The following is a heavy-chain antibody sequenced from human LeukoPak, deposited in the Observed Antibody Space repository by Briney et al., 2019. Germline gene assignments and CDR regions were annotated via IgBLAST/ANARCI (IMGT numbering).Heavy chain of an antibody. CDR1: GYTLTSYG. CDR3: ARGLWFNWGWSDAFDI. CDR2: MNPNSGNT. D-gene: IGHD7-27*01. V-gene: IGHV1-8*02. J-gene: IGHJ3*02. Sequence: GASVKVSCKASGYTLTSYGISWVRQATGQGLEWMGWMNPNSGNTGYAQKFQGRVTMTRNTSISTAYMELSSLRSEDTAVYYCARGLWFNWGWSDAFDIWGQGTMVTVSS.